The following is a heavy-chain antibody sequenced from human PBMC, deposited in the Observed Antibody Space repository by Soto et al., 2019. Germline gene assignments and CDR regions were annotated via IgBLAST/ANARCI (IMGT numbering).Heavy chain of an antibody. Sequence: QVQLVQSGSEVKKPGSSVKVSCKTSGGTLSSFAISWVRQAPGQGLEWVGTFIPVVGMAKYGQNFQGRVTITADQSTNTLFMELRSLGYEDTAMYYCANGHVNYFFYGMDVWCPGTTVTVSS. J-gene: IGHJ6*02. CDR3: ANGHVNYFFYGMDV. V-gene: IGHV1-69*04. CDR1: GGTLSSFA. D-gene: IGHD2-8*01. CDR2: FIPVVGMA.